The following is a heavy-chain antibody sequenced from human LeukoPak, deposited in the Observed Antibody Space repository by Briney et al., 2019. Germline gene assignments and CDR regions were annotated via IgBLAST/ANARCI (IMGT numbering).Heavy chain of an antibody. CDR2: ISYDGSNK. Sequence: PGRSLRLSCAASGFTFSSYGMHWVSQAPGKGLEWVAVISYDGSNKYYADSVKGRFTISRDNSKNTLYLQMNSLRAEDTALYYYASQGSGSYYNEPIDYWGQGTLVTVAS. J-gene: IGHJ4*02. V-gene: IGHV3-30*03. D-gene: IGHD3-10*01. CDR3: ASQGSGSYYNEPIDY. CDR1: GFTFSSYG.